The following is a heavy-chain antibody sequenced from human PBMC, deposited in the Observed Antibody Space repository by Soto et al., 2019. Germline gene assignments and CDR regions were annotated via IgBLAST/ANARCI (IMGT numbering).Heavy chain of an antibody. CDR1: GGSISGYY. V-gene: IGHV4-30-4*08. CDR2: IYYTGST. J-gene: IGHJ6*02. Sequence: PSETLSHTCTVSGGSISGYYWNWIRQPPGKGLEWIGYIYYTGSTYYNPSLKSRVTISVDTSKNQFSLKLSSVTAADTAVYYCARWVVAAQYSYGLDVWGQGTTVTV. CDR3: ARWVVAAQYSYGLDV. D-gene: IGHD2-15*01.